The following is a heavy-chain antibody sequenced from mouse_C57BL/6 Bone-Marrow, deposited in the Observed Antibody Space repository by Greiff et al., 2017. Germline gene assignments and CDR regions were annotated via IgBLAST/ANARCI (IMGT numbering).Heavy chain of an antibody. V-gene: IGHV1-82*01. CDR2: IYPGDGDT. Sequence: QVQLKESGPELVKPGASVKISCKASGYAFSSSWMNWVKQRPGKGLEWIGRIYPGDGDTNYNGKFKGKATLTADKSSSTAYMQLSSLTSEDSAVYFYAREESPLPPHWWFDVWGTGTTVTVSS. CDR1: GYAFSSSW. CDR3: AREESPLPPHWWFDV. J-gene: IGHJ1*03.